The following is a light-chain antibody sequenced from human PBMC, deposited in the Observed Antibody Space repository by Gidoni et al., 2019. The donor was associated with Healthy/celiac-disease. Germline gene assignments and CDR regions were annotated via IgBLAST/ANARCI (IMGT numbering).Light chain of an antibody. CDR2: DAS. J-gene: IGKJ4*01. Sequence: EIVLTQSPATLSLSPRERATLSCSASQSVSSYLDWYQQKPGQAPRLLIYDASNRATGIPARFSGSGSGTDFTLNISSLEPEDFAVYYCKQRSNWPLTFGGGTKVEIK. CDR3: KQRSNWPLT. CDR1: QSVSSY. V-gene: IGKV3-11*01.